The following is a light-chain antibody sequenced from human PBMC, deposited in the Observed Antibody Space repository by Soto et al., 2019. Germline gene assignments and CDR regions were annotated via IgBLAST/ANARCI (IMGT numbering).Light chain of an antibody. V-gene: IGKV3-20*01. Sequence: VVLTQSPGTLSLSPGERATLSCRASQSVSSSYLAWYQQKPGQAPRLLIYGASSRATGIPDRFSGSGSGTDFTLTISRLEPEDFAVYYCQQYGSSPSITFAQWTRLEI. CDR1: QSVSSSY. CDR3: QQYGSSPSIT. CDR2: GAS. J-gene: IGKJ5*01.